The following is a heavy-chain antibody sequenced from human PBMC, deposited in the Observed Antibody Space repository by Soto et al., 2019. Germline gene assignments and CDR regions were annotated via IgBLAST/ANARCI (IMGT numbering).Heavy chain of an antibody. CDR3: VQSRCGGDCLQSYSSHSCYGLDV. Sequence: QITLKESGPTLVKPTQTLTLTCTFPGFSFSSIGEGVGWIRQPPGKALEWLALIFWDDDKRYSPSLKSRLTITKDSSKSQVVLTMTNLDTVDTVTYYCVQSRCGGDCLQSYSSHSCYGLDVWGEWTTVTVSS. D-gene: IGHD2-21*02. J-gene: IGHJ6*04. CDR1: GFSFSSIGEG. V-gene: IGHV2-5*02. CDR2: IFWDDDK.